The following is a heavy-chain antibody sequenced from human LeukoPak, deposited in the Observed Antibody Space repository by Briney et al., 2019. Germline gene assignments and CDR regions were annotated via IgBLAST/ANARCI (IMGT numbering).Heavy chain of an antibody. CDR1: GGSVSTYY. CDR2: TYYTGSA. V-gene: IGHV4-59*02. CDR3: ARYYDFWSGYLFDP. D-gene: IGHD3-3*01. J-gene: IGHJ5*02. Sequence: SETPSLTCSVSGGSVSTYYWSWIRQPPGKGLEWIGYTYYTGSANYSPSLKSRVTISVDTSKNQFSLKLSSVTAADTAVYYCARYYDFWSGYLFDPWGQGTLVTVSS.